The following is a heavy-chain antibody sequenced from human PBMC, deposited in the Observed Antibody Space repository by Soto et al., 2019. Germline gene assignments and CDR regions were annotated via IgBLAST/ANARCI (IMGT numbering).Heavy chain of an antibody. V-gene: IGHV3-30*18. D-gene: IGHD3-10*01. CDR3: VKDMSYYGSGGQAFDY. J-gene: IGHJ4*02. CDR2: ISYDGSNK. CDR1: GFTFSTYG. Sequence: QVQLVESGGGVVQPGRSLRLSYAASGFTFSTYGMHWVRQAPGKGLEWVAVISYDGSNKYYADSVKGRFTISRDNSKNTLFLQMNSLRAEDTAVYYCVKDMSYYGSGGQAFDYWGQGTLVTVSS.